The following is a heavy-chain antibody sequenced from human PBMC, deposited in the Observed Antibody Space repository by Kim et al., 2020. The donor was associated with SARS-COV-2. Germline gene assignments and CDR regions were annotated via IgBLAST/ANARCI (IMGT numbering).Heavy chain of an antibody. D-gene: IGHD6-13*01. CDR3: ARRGIAAADSVDY. Sequence: RYSPSFQDQVTISADKSISTAYLQWSSLKASDTAMYYCARRGIAAADSVDYWGQGTLVTVSS. V-gene: IGHV5-51*01. J-gene: IGHJ4*02.